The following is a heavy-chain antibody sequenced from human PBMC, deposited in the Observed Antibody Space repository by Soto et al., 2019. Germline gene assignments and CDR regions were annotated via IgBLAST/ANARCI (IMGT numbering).Heavy chain of an antibody. V-gene: IGHV3-30*03. CDR1: GFTFSSYG. D-gene: IGHD2-2*01. Sequence: QVQLVESGGGVVQPGRSLRLSCAASGFTFSSYGMHWVRQAPGKGLEWVAVISYDGSNKYYADSVKGRFTISRDNSKNTLYLQMNSLRAEDTAVYYCASIVVVPAAIWRRDYYGMDVWGQGTTVTVSS. CDR3: ASIVVVPAAIWRRDYYGMDV. CDR2: ISYDGSNK. J-gene: IGHJ6*02.